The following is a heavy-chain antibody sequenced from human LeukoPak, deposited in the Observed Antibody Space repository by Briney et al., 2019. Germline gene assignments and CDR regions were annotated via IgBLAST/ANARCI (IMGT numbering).Heavy chain of an antibody. V-gene: IGHV3-21*01. CDR2: ISSSSSYI. CDR3: ARRSWPFDY. CDR1: GFTFRNYG. D-gene: IGHD6-13*01. J-gene: IGHJ4*02. Sequence: PGGSLRLSCAASGFTFRNYGMSWVRQAPGKGLEWVSSISSSSSYIYYADSVKGRFTISRDNAKNSLYLQMNSLRVEDTAVYYCARRSWPFDYWGQGTLVTVSS.